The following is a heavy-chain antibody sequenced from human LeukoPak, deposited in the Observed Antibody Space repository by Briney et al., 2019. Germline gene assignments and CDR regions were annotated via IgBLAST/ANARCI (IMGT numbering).Heavy chain of an antibody. CDR2: IIPILGIA. J-gene: IGHJ2*01. CDR1: GYTFTSYG. V-gene: IGHV1-69*04. Sequence: VASVKVSCKASGYTFTSYGISWVRQAPGQGLEWMGRIIPILGIANYAQKFQGRVTITADKSTSTAYMELSSLRSEDTAVYYCAREDSGHSGYDVRNPGFDLWGRGTLVTVSS. D-gene: IGHD5-12*01. CDR3: AREDSGHSGYDVRNPGFDL.